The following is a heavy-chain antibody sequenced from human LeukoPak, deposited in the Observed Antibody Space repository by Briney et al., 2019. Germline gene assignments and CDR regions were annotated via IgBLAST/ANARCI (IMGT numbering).Heavy chain of an antibody. CDR2: IYPGDSDT. Sequence: PGESLKISCKGSGYSFTSYWIGWVRQMPGKGLEWMGIIYPGDSDTRYSPSFQGQVTISADKSISTAYLQWSSLKASDTAMYYCARQAHSGSYYGSGGYWGQGTLVTVSS. D-gene: IGHD1-26*01. CDR3: ARQAHSGSYYGSGGY. CDR1: GYSFTSYW. V-gene: IGHV5-51*01. J-gene: IGHJ4*02.